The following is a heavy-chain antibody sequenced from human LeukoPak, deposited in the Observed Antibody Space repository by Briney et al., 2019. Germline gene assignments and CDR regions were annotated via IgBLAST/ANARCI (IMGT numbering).Heavy chain of an antibody. D-gene: IGHD3-10*01. CDR2: TYYRSKWYN. V-gene: IGHV6-1*01. Sequence: SQTLSLTCAISGDSVSSNSAAWNWIRQSPSRGLEWLGRTYYRSKWYNDYAVSVKSRITINPDTSKNQFSLQLNSVTPEDTAVYYCARGALITMVRGVIPGVVTFDPWGQGTLATVSS. J-gene: IGHJ5*02. CDR1: GDSVSSNSAA. CDR3: ARGALITMVRGVIPGVVTFDP.